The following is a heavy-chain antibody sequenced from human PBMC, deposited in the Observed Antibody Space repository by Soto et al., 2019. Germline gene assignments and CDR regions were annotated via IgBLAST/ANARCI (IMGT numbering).Heavy chain of an antibody. CDR3: AAYSHKGY. J-gene: IGHJ4*02. Sequence: EEQLVESGGDLVQPGGSLRLSCAASGFTVSNNYMSWVRQAPGKGLEWVSLIYSGGSTYYADSVKGRFTISRDSSKNTLYLQMHSLRAEETAMYYCAAYSHKGYWGQGTLVTVSS. CDR2: IYSGGST. V-gene: IGHV3-66*01. CDR1: GFTVSNNY. D-gene: IGHD3-16*01.